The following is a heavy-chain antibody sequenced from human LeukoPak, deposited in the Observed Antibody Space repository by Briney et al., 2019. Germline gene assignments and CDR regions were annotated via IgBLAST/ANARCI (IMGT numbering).Heavy chain of an antibody. CDR1: GGSFSGYY. J-gene: IGHJ4*02. D-gene: IGHD4-11*01. V-gene: IGHV4-34*01. CDR2: INHSGST. Sequence: SETLSLTCAVYGGSFSGYYWSWIRQPPEKGLEWIGEINHSGSTNYNPSLKSRVTISVDTSKNQFSLKLSSVTAADTAVYYCARGRATVRYWGQGTLVTVSS. CDR3: ARGRATVRY.